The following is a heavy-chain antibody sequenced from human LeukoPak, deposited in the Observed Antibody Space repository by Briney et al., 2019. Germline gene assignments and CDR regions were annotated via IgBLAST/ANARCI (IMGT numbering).Heavy chain of an antibody. CDR2: IKPDGSEK. CDR3: ARHPYGVLDY. V-gene: IGHV3-7*01. D-gene: IGHD4-17*01. CDR1: GFTFSSFW. Sequence: GGSLRLSCAASGFTFSSFWMSWVRQIPGKGLEWVANIKPDGSEKYYVDSVKGRFTISRDNAKNSLYLQMDGLRAEDAAVYYCARHPYGVLDYWGQGTLVSISS. J-gene: IGHJ4*02.